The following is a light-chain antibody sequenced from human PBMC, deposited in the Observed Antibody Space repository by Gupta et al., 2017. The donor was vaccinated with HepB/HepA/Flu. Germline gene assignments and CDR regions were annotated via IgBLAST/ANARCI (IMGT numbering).Light chain of an antibody. CDR2: DGS. J-gene: IGLJ3*02. CDR3: SSYSNSSMYWV. V-gene: IGLV2-14*03. CDR1: SSDVGGYNL. Sequence: QSALPQPASASGSPGPSLTISCTGTSSDVGGYNLVSWYQQHPGKAPKLMIYDGSNRPSGVSYRFSGSKSGNTASLTISGLQAEDEANYYCSSYSNSSMYWVFGGGTKLTVL.